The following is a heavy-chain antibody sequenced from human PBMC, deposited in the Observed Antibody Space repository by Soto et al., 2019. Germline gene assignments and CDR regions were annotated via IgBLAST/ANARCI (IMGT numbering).Heavy chain of an antibody. J-gene: IGHJ6*02. CDR2: IYYSGST. CDR1: GDSISSRSYY. CDR3: ARHKGYYYGMDV. V-gene: IGHV4-39*01. Sequence: KPSETLSLTCTVTGDSISSRSYYWGWIRQPPGKGLEWIGSIYYSGSTYNNPSLRSRVSMSIDTSKDQFSLKLKSVTAADTALYFCARHKGYYYGMDVWGQGTTGTVS.